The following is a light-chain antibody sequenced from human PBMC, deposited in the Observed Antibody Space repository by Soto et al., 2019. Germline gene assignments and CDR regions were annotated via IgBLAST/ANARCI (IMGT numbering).Light chain of an antibody. J-gene: IGKJ1*01. Sequence: DIQMTQSPSSLSASVGDRVTITCRASQGISNYLAWYQQKPGKVPKLLIYAASTLQSAVPSRFSGSGSGTDFTITISSLQPEDVATYYCQKYNSAPPSTFGQGTKVEIK. CDR3: QKYNSAPPST. V-gene: IGKV1-27*01. CDR2: AAS. CDR1: QGISNY.